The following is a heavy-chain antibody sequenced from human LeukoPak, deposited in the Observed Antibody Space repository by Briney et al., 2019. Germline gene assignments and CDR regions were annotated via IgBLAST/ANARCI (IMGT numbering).Heavy chain of an antibody. D-gene: IGHD2-2*01. V-gene: IGHV1-2*02. CDR2: MNPNSVVT. CDR3: TRGAGTSWFDY. CDR1: GYTFTVNY. Sequence: ASVKVSCKPSGYTFTVNYLHWVRQAPGQGLEWVGWMNPNSVVTVYARNFQGRVTMTRDTSISTAYMELGSLTPDDTAVYYCTRGAGTSWFDYWGQGSLVTVSS. J-gene: IGHJ4*02.